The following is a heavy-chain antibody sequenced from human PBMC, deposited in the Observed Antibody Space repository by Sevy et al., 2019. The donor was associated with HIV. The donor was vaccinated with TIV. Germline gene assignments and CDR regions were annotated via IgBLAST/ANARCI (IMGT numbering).Heavy chain of an antibody. CDR2: IYGSGGIT. CDR1: GFTFSNYA. V-gene: IGHV3-23*01. J-gene: IGHJ3*02. D-gene: IGHD3-22*01. CDR3: AGGRYDSSGSFDAFDI. Sequence: GGSLRLSCAVSGFTFSNYAMNWVRQAPGKGLEWVSTIYGSGGITYYADSVRGRFTISRDNSKNTLYLQMNSLRAEDTAVYYCAGGRYDSSGSFDAFDIWGQGTMVTVSS.